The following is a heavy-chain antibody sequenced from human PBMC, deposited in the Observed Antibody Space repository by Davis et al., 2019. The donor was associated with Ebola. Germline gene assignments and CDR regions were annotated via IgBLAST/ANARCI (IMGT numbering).Heavy chain of an antibody. V-gene: IGHV4-34*01. CDR3: ARVLWDFGSGSYDYYYYGMDV. CDR1: VGSFSDYY. D-gene: IGHD3-10*01. J-gene: IGHJ6*02. Sequence: SETLSLTCAVYVGSFSDYYWSWIRQPPGKGLEWIGEINHSGSTNYNPSLKSRVTISVDTSKNQFSLKLSSVTAADTAVYYCARVLWDFGSGSYDYYYYGMDVWGQGTTVTVSS. CDR2: INHSGST.